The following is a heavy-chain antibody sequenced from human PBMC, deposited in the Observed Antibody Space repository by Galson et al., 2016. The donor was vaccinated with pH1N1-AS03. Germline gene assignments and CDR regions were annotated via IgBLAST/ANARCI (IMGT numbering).Heavy chain of an antibody. CDR3: ARRYYDSRGHPLDW. CDR1: GFIFSTYS. V-gene: IGHV3-21*04. D-gene: IGHD3-22*01. Sequence: SLRLSCAGSGFIFSTYSMIWVRQAPGKGLEWVSSIGRESSPIVYADSVKGRFTTPRDNAKNSLYLQMNSLRVEDTAVYYCARRYYDSRGHPLDWWGQGALVTVSS. CDR2: IGRESSPI. J-gene: IGHJ4*02.